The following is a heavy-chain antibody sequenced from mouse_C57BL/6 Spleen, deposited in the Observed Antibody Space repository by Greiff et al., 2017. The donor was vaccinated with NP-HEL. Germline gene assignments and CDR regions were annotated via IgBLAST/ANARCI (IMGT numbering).Heavy chain of an antibody. V-gene: IGHV5-17*01. Sequence: EVKLMESGGGLVKPGGSLKLSCAASGFTFSDYGMHWVRQAPEKGLEWVAYISSGSSTIYYADTVKGRFTISRDNAKNTLFLQMTSLRSEDTAMYYCANHYYGSSYGYVDVWGTGTTVTVSS. CDR2: ISSGSSTI. CDR1: GFTFSDYG. D-gene: IGHD1-1*01. J-gene: IGHJ1*03. CDR3: ANHYYGSSYGYVDV.